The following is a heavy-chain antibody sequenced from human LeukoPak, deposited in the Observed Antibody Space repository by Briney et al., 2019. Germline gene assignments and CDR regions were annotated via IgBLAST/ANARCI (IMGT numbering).Heavy chain of an antibody. CDR3: ARRYFGSGSYYWVYSYAMGV. D-gene: IGHD3-10*01. CDR2: FYYSGST. J-gene: IGHJ6*02. CDR1: GDSISSSSYY. Sequence: PSETLSLTCTVSGDSISSSSYYWGWIRQPPGKGLEWIGSFYYSGSTYYNPSLKSRVTISIDTSKNQFSLKLSSVTAADTAVYYCARRYFGSGSYYWVYSYAMGVWGQGTTVTVSS. V-gene: IGHV4-39*01.